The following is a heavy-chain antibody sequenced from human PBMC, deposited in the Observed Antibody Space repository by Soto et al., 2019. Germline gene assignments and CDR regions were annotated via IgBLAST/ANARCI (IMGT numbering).Heavy chain of an antibody. CDR2: IIPILGIA. CDR3: ARELGDYDTLTGFHYYYGMDV. V-gene: IGHV1-69*08. J-gene: IGHJ6*02. CDR1: GGTFSSYT. D-gene: IGHD3-9*01. Sequence: QVQLVQSGAEVKKPGSSVKVSCKASGGTFSSYTISWVRQAPGQGLEWMGRIIPILGIANYAQKFQGRVTMTAEKSTRTAYMELSSLRSEDTAVYYCARELGDYDTLTGFHYYYGMDVWGQGTTVTVSS.